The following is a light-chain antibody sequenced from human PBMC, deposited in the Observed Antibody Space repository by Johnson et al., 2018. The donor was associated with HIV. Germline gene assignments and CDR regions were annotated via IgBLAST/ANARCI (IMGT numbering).Light chain of an antibody. CDR1: SSNIGKNY. J-gene: IGLJ1*01. V-gene: IGLV1-51*02. CDR3: GTWDSSLGAYL. Sequence: QSMLTQPPSVSAAPGQMVSISCSGSSSNIGKNYVSWYQQFPGTAPKLLIHENKKRPSGIPDRFSGSKSGTSATLDITGLQTGDEADYYCGTWDSSLGAYLFGTGTKVTVL. CDR2: ENK.